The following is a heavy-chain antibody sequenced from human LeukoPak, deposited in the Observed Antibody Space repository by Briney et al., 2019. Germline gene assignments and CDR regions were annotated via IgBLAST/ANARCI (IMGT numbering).Heavy chain of an antibody. D-gene: IGHD2-15*01. CDR3: ARANWAGIEAPATDY. J-gene: IGHJ4*02. V-gene: IGHV3-30-3*01. CDR1: GFTFSSYV. CDR2: ISYDGSNK. Sequence: PGGSLRLSCAASGFTFSSYVMHWVRQAPGKGLEWVTVISYDGSNKYYADSVKGRLTISRDNSKNTLFLQMNSLRTEDTAVYFCARANWAGIEAPATDYWGQGTLVTDTS.